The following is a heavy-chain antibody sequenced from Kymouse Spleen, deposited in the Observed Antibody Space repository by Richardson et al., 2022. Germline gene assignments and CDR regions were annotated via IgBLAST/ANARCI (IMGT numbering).Heavy chain of an antibody. D-gene: IGHD7-27*02. Sequence: QLQLQESGPGLVKPSETLSLTCTVSGGSISSSSYYWGWIRQPPGKGLEWIGSIYYSGSTYYNPSLKSRVTISVDTSKNQFSLKLSSVTAADTAVYYCARTGDGNWFDPWGQGTLVTVSS. CDR1: GGSISSSSYY. CDR3: ARTGDGNWFDP. CDR2: IYYSGST. J-gene: IGHJ5*02. V-gene: IGHV4-39*01.